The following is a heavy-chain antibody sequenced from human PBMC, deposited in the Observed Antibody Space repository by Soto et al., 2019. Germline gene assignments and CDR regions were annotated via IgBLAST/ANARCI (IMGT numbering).Heavy chain of an antibody. CDR3: ASHYYDSSGYNYYCGMDV. V-gene: IGHV1-69*12. Sequence: QVQLVQSGAEVKKPGSSVKVSCKTSGGTFSSYAISWVRQAPGRGLEWMGGIIPMFGTADYAQKFQGRVTITAYESTSTAYMELSSLRSEDTAVYYCASHYYDSSGYNYYCGMDVWGQGTTVTVSS. CDR2: IIPMFGTA. CDR1: GGTFSSYA. J-gene: IGHJ6*02. D-gene: IGHD3-22*01.